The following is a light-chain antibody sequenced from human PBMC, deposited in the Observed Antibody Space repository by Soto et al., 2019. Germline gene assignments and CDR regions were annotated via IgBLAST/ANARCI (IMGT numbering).Light chain of an antibody. CDR3: QQSYITPFT. J-gene: IGKJ3*01. CDR2: AAS. V-gene: IGKV1-39*01. Sequence: DFQMTQSPSSLSASVGDRITITCRTSQPVSYFLNWYQQKPGKPPRLLIYAASSLEGGVPSRFSGSGSGTDFTLTISSLQPEDFATYYCQQSYITPFTFGPGTKVDIK. CDR1: QPVSYF.